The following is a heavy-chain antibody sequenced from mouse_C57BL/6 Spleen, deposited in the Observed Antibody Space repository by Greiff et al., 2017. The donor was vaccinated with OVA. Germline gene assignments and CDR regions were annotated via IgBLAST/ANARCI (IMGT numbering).Heavy chain of an antibody. J-gene: IGHJ4*01. D-gene: IGHD1-1*01. CDR1: GYTFTDYN. CDR3: ARRYYGSSYEAMDY. CDR2: INPNNGGT. V-gene: IGHV1-18*01. Sequence: VQLKQSGPELVKPGASVKIPCKASGYTFTDYNMDWVKQSHGKSLEWIGDINPNNGGTIYNQKFKGKATLTVDKSSSTAYMELRSLTSEDTAVYYCARRYYGSSYEAMDYWGQGTSVTVSS.